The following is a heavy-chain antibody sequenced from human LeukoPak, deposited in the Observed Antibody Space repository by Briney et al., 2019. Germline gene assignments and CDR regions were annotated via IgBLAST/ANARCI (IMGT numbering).Heavy chain of an antibody. CDR1: GFTVSSNY. CDR3: AKAPVTTCRGAYCYPFDY. Sequence: GGSLRLSCAASGFTVSSNYMSWVRQAPGKGLEWVSVICGSGSTKYYADSVKGRFTISRDSSKNTLFLQMNTLRPEDAAVYYCAKAPVTTCRGAYCYPFDYWGQGTLVTVSS. V-gene: IGHV3-23*01. D-gene: IGHD2-21*01. J-gene: IGHJ4*02. CDR2: ICGSGSTK.